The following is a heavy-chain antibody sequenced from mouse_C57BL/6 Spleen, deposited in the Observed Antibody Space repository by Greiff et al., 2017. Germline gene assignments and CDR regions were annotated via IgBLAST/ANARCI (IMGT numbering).Heavy chain of an antibody. CDR1: GYTFTSYW. J-gene: IGHJ4*01. CDR3: AKNYYGTYAMDY. CDR2: IDPSDSYT. Sequence: VQLQQPGAELVMPGASVKLSCKASGYTFTSYWMHWVKQRPGQGLEWIGEIDPSDSYTNYNQKFKGKSTLTVDKSTSTAYMQLSSLTSEDSAVYYCAKNYYGTYAMDYWGQGTSVTGSS. V-gene: IGHV1-69*01. D-gene: IGHD1-1*01.